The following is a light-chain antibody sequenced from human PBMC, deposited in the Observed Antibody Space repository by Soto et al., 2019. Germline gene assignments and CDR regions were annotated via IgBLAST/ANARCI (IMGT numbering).Light chain of an antibody. Sequence: QSALTQPASVSGSPGQSITISCTGTSSDIGALNHVSWYQHHPGQAPKLMISEVNNRPSDVSNRFSGSKSGNTASLTISGLQAEDEADYYCSSYTSITYVLFGGGTKLTVL. CDR3: SSYTSITYVL. CDR1: SSDIGALNH. V-gene: IGLV2-14*01. CDR2: EVN. J-gene: IGLJ2*01.